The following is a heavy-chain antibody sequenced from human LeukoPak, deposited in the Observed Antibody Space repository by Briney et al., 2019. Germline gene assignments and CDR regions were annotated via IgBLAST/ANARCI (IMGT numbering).Heavy chain of an antibody. CDR2: IYSGGST. J-gene: IGHJ2*01. CDR1: GFTVSSNY. CDR3: ARGWYFDL. Sequence: GGSLRLSCAASGFTVSSNYMTWVRQAPGKGLEWVSVIYSGGSTYYTDSVKGRFTISRDNSKNTLYLQMNSLRVEDTAMYYCARGWYFDLWGRGTLVTVSS. V-gene: IGHV3-66*01.